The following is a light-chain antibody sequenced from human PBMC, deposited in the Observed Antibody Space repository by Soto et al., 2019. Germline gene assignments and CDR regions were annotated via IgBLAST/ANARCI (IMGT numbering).Light chain of an antibody. Sequence: DIQMTQSPSSLSASVGDRITITCQASEDITNYLHWYQQKPGKAPKLLIYDASNLETGVPSRFSVSGSGTDFSFTISSLQAEDIAPYYCQQYDYMPYTFGQGTKLEMK. V-gene: IGKV1-33*01. CDR3: QQYDYMPYT. J-gene: IGKJ2*01. CDR1: EDITNY. CDR2: DAS.